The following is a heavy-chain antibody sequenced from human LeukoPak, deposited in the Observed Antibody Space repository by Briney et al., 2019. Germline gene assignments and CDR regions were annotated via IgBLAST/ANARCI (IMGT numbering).Heavy chain of an antibody. CDR1: GGSISSYY. V-gene: IGHV4-59*01. J-gene: IGHJ3*02. CDR2: IYYSGST. CDR3: ARERRDSSGYYLVGHAFDI. Sequence: ASETLSLTCTVSGGSISSYYWSWIRQPPGKGLEWIGYIYYSGSTNYNPSLKSRVTISVDTSKNQFSLKLSSVTAADTAVYYCARERRDSSGYYLVGHAFDIWGQGTMVTVSS. D-gene: IGHD3-22*01.